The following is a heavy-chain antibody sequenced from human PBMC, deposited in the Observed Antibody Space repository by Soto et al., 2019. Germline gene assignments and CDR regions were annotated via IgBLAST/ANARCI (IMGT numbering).Heavy chain of an antibody. CDR2: VTYDGSNA. Sequence: QVQLVESGGGVVQPETSLRLSCAASGFMFSSYGMFWVRQAPGKGLEWVAVVTYDGSNAFYGESVKGRFTISRDNSKNTLYLQMNSLRPEDTAVYYCGKGKGVTRSGVVYFDYWGLGTPLTVSS. V-gene: IGHV3-30*18. D-gene: IGHD3-3*01. CDR3: GKGKGVTRSGVVYFDY. CDR1: GFMFSSYG. J-gene: IGHJ4*02.